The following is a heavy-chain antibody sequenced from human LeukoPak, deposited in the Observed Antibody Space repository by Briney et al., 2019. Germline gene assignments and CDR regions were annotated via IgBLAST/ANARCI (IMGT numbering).Heavy chain of an antibody. CDR1: GGSISSSSYY. CDR2: IYYSGST. J-gene: IGHJ4*02. D-gene: IGHD4-23*01. V-gene: IGHV4-39*01. Sequence: SETLSLTCTVSGGSISSSSYYWGWIRQPPGKGLEWIGSIYYSGSTYYNPSLKSRVTISVDTSKNQFSLKLSSVTAADTAVYYCARQIQGGLRNSEEVDYWGQGTLVTVSS. CDR3: ARQIQGGLRNSEEVDY.